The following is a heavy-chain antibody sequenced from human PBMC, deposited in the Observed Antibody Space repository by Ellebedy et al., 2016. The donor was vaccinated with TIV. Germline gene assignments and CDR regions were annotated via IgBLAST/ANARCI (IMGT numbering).Heavy chain of an antibody. D-gene: IGHD2-21*02. CDR3: ARDEVAGQVVTAIFDY. CDR1: GGTFSSYA. Sequence: AASVKVSCRASGGTFSSYAISWARQAPGQGLEWMGRIIPILGIANYAQKFQGRVTITADKSTSTAYMELSSLRSEDTAVYYCARDEVAGQVVTAIFDYWGQGTLVTVSS. V-gene: IGHV1-69*04. CDR2: IIPILGIA. J-gene: IGHJ4*02.